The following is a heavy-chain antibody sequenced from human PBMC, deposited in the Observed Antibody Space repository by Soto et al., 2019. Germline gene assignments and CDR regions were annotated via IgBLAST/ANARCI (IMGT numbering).Heavy chain of an antibody. CDR1: GGSISSSSYY. D-gene: IGHD6-19*01. J-gene: IGHJ4*02. CDR2: IYYSGST. CDR3: ARAYGWYFDY. Sequence: SETLSLTCTVSGGSISSSSYYWGWIRQPPGKGLEWIGYIYYSGSTYYNPSLKSRVTISVDTSKNQFSLKLSSVTAADTAVYYCARAYGWYFDYWGQGTLVTVSS. V-gene: IGHV4-31*03.